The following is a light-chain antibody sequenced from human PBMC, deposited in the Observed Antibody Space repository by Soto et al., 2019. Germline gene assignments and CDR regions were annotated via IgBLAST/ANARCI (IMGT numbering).Light chain of an antibody. CDR3: QQYNVWPLT. V-gene: IGKV3-15*01. CDR1: QSVNSN. Sequence: EIVMTQSPVTLSVSPGDRATLSCRASQSVNSNLAWYQQKPGQTPKLLIYVASTRATGIPARVSGSGSGTEFTLTISSLQSEDFAVYYCQQYNVWPLTFGGGTKVEFK. CDR2: VAS. J-gene: IGKJ4*01.